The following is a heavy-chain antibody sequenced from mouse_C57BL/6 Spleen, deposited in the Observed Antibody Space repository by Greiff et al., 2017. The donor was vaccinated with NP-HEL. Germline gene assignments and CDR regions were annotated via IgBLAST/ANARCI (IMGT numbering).Heavy chain of an antibody. D-gene: IGHD1-1*01. J-gene: IGHJ4*01. CDR1: GYTFTGYW. CDR2: ILPGSGST. Sequence: QVQLKESGAELMKPGASVKLSCKATGYTFTGYWIEWVKQRPGHGLEWIGEILPGSGSTNYNEKFKGKATFTADTSSNTAYMQLSSLTTEDSAIYYCARFPLITTVVATRAMDYWGQGTSVTVSS. V-gene: IGHV1-9*01. CDR3: ARFPLITTVVATRAMDY.